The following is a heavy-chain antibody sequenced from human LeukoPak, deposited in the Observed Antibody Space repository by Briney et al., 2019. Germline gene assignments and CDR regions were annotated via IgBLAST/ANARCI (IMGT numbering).Heavy chain of an antibody. D-gene: IGHD6-19*01. CDR3: ARDLYTGYSSGWSWDY. CDR2: IYTSGST. Sequence: SETLSLTCTVSGGSISSYYWSWIRQPAGKGPEWIGRIYTSGSTNYNPSLKSRVTMSVDTSKNQFSLKLSSVTAADTAVYYCARDLYTGYSSGWSWDYWGQGTLVTVSS. V-gene: IGHV4-4*07. CDR1: GGSISSYY. J-gene: IGHJ4*02.